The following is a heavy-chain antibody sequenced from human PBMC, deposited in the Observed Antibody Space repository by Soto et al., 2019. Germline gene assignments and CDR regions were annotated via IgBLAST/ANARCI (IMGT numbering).Heavy chain of an antibody. CDR1: GGSISSGDYY. J-gene: IGHJ5*02. D-gene: IGHD6-13*01. V-gene: IGHV4-30-4*01. Sequence: QVQLQESGPGLVKPSQTLSLTCTVSGGSISSGDYYWSWIRQPPGKGLEWIRYIYYSGSTYYNPSRKRRVTISVDTSKNQFSLKLSSVTAADTAVYYCARERPDGSRLDPWGQGTLVTVSS. CDR2: IYYSGST. CDR3: ARERPDGSRLDP.